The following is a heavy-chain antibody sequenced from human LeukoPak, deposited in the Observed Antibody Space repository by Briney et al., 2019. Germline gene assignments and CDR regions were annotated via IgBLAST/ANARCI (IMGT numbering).Heavy chain of an antibody. CDR2: ISSSSRYI. CDR3: ARASGAFDI. Sequence: GGSPRLSCAASGLTFRIYSMNWVRQAPGKGLEWVSSISSSSRYIYYADSVKGRFTISRDNAKNSLYLQMNSLRAEDTAVYYCARASGAFDIWGQGTMVTVSS. V-gene: IGHV3-21*01. J-gene: IGHJ3*02. CDR1: GLTFRIYS.